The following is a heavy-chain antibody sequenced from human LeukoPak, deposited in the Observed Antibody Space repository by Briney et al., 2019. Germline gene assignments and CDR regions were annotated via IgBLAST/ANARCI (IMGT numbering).Heavy chain of an antibody. V-gene: IGHV4-39*07. Sequence: SETLSLTCTVSGGSISSSSYYWGWIRQPPGKGLEWIGSIYYSGSTYYNPSLKSRVTISVDTSKNQFSLKLSSVTAADTAVYYCARGVTAAGLDYWGQGTLVTVSS. D-gene: IGHD6-13*01. CDR3: ARGVTAAGLDY. CDR1: GGSISSSSYY. J-gene: IGHJ4*02. CDR2: IYYSGST.